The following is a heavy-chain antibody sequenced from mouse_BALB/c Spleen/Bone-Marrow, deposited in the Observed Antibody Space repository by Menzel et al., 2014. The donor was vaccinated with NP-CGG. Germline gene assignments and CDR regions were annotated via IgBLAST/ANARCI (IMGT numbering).Heavy chain of an antibody. CDR3: APYYYGSSLFAY. CDR2: IDPANGNT. J-gene: IGHJ3*01. D-gene: IGHD1-1*01. CDR1: GFNIKDTY. V-gene: IGHV14-3*02. Sequence: VQLQQSGAELVKPGASVKLSCTASGFNIKDTYMHWVKQRPEQGLEWIGRIDPANGNTKYDPKFQGKATITADTSSNTAYLQLSSLTSEDTAVYYCAPYYYGSSLFAYWGQGPLVTVSA.